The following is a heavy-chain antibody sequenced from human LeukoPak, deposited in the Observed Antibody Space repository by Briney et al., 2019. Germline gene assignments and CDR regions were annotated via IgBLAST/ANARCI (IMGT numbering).Heavy chain of an antibody. CDR1: GGSISSGDYY. V-gene: IGHV4-30-4*08. Sequence: SETLSLTCTVSGGSISSGDYYWSWLRQPPGKGLEWIGYIYYSGSTYYNPSLKSRVTISVDTSKNQFSLKLSSVTAADTAVYYCARVHYDFWSGYRGGGWFDPWGQGTLVTVSS. CDR3: ARVHYDFWSGYRGGGWFDP. D-gene: IGHD3-3*01. CDR2: IYYSGST. J-gene: IGHJ5*02.